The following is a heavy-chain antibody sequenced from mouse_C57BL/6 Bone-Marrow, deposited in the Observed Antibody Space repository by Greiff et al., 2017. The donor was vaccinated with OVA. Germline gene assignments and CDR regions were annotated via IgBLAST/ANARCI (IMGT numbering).Heavy chain of an antibody. D-gene: IGHD2-4*01. CDR1: GYAFSSSW. CDR3: AREDDYDWYFDV. Sequence: VKLQQSGPELVKPGASVEISCKASGYAFSSSWMNWVKQRPGKGLEWIGRIYPGDGDTNYNGKFKGKATLTADKSSSTAYMQLSSLTSEDSAVYFCAREDDYDWYFDVWGTGTTVTVSS. J-gene: IGHJ1*03. CDR2: IYPGDGDT. V-gene: IGHV1-82*01.